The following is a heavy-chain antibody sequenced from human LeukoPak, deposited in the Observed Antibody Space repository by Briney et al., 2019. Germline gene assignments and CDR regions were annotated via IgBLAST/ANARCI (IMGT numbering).Heavy chain of an antibody. Sequence: GGSLRLSCAASGFTFSSYAMHWVRQAPGKGLEWVAVISYDGSNKYYADSVKGRFTISRDNSKNTLYLQMNSLRAEDTAVYYCARDGDSYYYYYYMDVWGKGTTVTVSS. CDR1: GFTFSSYA. CDR3: ARDGDSYYYYYYMDV. CDR2: ISYDGSNK. D-gene: IGHD7-27*01. J-gene: IGHJ6*03. V-gene: IGHV3-30*04.